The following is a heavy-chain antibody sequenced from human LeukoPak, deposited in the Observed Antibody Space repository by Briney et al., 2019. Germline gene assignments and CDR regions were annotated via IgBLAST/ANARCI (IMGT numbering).Heavy chain of an antibody. Sequence: SETLSLTCAVYGGSFSGYYWSWIRQPPGKGLEWIGEINHSGSTNYNPSLKSRVTISVDTSKNQFSLKLSSVTAADTAVYYCARNPTTYYYDSSGYPDYWGQGTLVTVSS. V-gene: IGHV4-34*01. D-gene: IGHD3-22*01. CDR1: GGSFSGYY. J-gene: IGHJ4*02. CDR3: ARNPTTYYYDSSGYPDY. CDR2: INHSGST.